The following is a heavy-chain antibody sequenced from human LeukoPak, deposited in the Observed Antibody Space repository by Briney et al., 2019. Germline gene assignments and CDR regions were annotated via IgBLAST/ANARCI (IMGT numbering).Heavy chain of an antibody. Sequence: GGSLRLSCAASGFTFRNYAMHWVRQAPGKGLEWVAVISYDGSSKCYVDSVKGRFTISRDNSKNTLYLQMNSLGAEDTAVYYCARNDYGDYYFDCWGQGTLVTVSS. J-gene: IGHJ4*02. D-gene: IGHD4-17*01. CDR1: GFTFRNYA. V-gene: IGHV3-30*04. CDR2: ISYDGSSK. CDR3: ARNDYGDYYFDC.